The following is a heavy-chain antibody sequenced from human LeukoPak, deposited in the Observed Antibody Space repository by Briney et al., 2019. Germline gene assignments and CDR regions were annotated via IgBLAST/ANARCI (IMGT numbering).Heavy chain of an antibody. CDR1: GYTFTGYY. J-gene: IGHJ5*02. D-gene: IGHD6-6*01. CDR2: INPNSGGT. V-gene: IGHV1-2*02. Sequence: GASVKVSCKASGYTFTGYYMHWVRQAPGQGLEWMGWINPNSGGTNYAQKFQGRVTMTRDTSISTAYMELSRLRSDDTAVYYCAKDPYEKYSSSSGGWFDPWGQGTLVTVSS. CDR3: AKDPYEKYSSSSGGWFDP.